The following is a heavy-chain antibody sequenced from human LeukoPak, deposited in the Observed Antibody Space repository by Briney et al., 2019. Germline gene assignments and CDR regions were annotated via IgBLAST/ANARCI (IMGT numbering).Heavy chain of an antibody. D-gene: IGHD5/OR15-5a*01. Sequence: PGGSLKLSCAASGFTFSASPIHWVRQAPGKGLEWVGRIRSKGHSYAKTCAESLKGRCTVSRDDSENTAYLQMDSLKTEDTAVYYCARRVGDSYFYGMDLWGQGTPVTVSS. J-gene: IGHJ6*02. CDR2: IRSKGHSYAK. CDR3: ARRVGDSYFYGMDL. V-gene: IGHV3-73*01. CDR1: GFTFSASP.